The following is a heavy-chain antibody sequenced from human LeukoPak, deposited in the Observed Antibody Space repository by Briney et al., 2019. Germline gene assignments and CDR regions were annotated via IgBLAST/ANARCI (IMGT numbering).Heavy chain of an antibody. V-gene: IGHV1-2*02. CDR1: GYSLNDYY. CDR2: INPNSGGT. J-gene: IGHJ3*02. Sequence: ASVTVSCKASGYSLNDYYIHWVRQAPGQGLEWMGWINPNSGGTKYARNFQGRVTMTRETSITTAHMELSRLMSDDTAVYYCARGSTVSGTTKDAFNIWGQGTMVTVSS. CDR3: ARGSTVSGTTKDAFNI. D-gene: IGHD1-7*01.